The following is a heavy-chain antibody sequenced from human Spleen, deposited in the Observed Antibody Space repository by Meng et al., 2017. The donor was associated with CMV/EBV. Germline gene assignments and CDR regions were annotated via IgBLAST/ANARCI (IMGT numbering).Heavy chain of an antibody. CDR1: GYTFTGYY. D-gene: IGHD3-3*01. V-gene: IGHV1-69*10. CDR2: IIPILGIA. CDR3: ARERALYDFWSGYLNY. J-gene: IGHJ4*02. Sequence: SVKVSCKASGYTFTGYYIHWVRQAPGQGPEWMGGIIPILGIANYAQKFQGRVTITADKSTSTAYMELSSLRSEDTAVYYCARERALYDFWSGYLNYWGQGTLVTVSS.